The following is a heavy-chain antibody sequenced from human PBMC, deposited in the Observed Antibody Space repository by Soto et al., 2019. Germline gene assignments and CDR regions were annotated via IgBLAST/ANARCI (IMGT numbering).Heavy chain of an antibody. CDR1: GFTFSSYG. J-gene: IGHJ4*02. CDR3: AKAGKSYDYVWGSYPFDY. V-gene: IGHV3-30*18. CDR2: ISYDGSNK. D-gene: IGHD3-16*01. Sequence: PGGSLRLSCAASGFTFSSYGMHWVRQAPGKGLEWVAVISYDGSNKYYADSVKGRFTISRDNSKNTLYLQMNSLRAEDTAVYYCAKAGKSYDYVWGSYPFDYRGQGTLVTVSS.